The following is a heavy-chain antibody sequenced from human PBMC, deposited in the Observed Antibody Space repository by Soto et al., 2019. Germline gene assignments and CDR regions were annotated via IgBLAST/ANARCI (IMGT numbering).Heavy chain of an antibody. D-gene: IGHD1-1*01. CDR2: IRNKAYGGTT. V-gene: IGHV3-49*03. Sequence: GGSLRLSCTASGFTFGDYAIIWFRQTPGKGLEWVGFIRNKAYGGTTEYAASVKGRFIISRDDSKSIAYLQINNLKTADTAVYSCARAPWVGTYNPLQYWGQGTLVTVSS. J-gene: IGHJ4*02. CDR1: GFTFGDYA. CDR3: ARAPWVGTYNPLQY.